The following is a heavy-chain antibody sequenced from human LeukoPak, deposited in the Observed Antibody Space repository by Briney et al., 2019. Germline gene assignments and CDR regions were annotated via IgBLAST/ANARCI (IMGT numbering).Heavy chain of an antibody. V-gene: IGHV4-39*01. J-gene: IGHJ5*02. Sequence: PSETLSLTCTVSGGSISSSSYYWGWIRQPPGTGLEWIGSIYYSGSTYYNPSLKSRVTISVDTSKNQFSLKLSSVTAADPAVYYCARGRDGYNEYNWFDPWGQGTLVTVSS. CDR2: IYYSGST. CDR1: GGSISSSSYY. D-gene: IGHD5-24*01. CDR3: ARGRDGYNEYNWFDP.